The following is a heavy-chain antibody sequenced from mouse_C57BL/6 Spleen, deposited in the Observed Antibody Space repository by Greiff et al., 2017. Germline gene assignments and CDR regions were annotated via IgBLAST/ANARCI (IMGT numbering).Heavy chain of an antibody. CDR1: GYTFTSYW. D-gene: IGHD2-4*01. CDR2: IDPSDSYT. J-gene: IGHJ2*01. CDR3: ARSYDYPYFDY. Sequence: QVQLKQPGAELVRPGTSVKLSCKASGYTFTSYWMHWVKQRPGQGLEWIGVIDPSDSYTNYNQKFKGKATLTVDTSSSTAYMQLSSLTSEDSAVYYCARSYDYPYFDYWGQGTTLTVSS. V-gene: IGHV1-59*01.